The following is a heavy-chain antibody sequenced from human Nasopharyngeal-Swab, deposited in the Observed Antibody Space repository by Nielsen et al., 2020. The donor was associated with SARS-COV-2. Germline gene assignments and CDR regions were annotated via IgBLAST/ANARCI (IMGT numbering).Heavy chain of an antibody. Sequence: VRQMPGKGLELMGRIDPSDSYTNYSPSFQGHVTISADKSISTAYLQWSSLKASDTAMYYCAVAWGEYSSSSKSNYYGMDVWGQGTTVTVSS. CDR3: AVAWGEYSSSSKSNYYGMDV. J-gene: IGHJ6*02. D-gene: IGHD6-6*01. CDR2: IDPSDSYT. V-gene: IGHV5-10-1*01.